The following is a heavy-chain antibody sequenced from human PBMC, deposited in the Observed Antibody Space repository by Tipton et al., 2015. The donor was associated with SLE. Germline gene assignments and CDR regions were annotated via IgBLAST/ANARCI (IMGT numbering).Heavy chain of an antibody. D-gene: IGHD4-17*01. V-gene: IGHV4-59*08. Sequence: TLSLTCTVSGGSLNSYYWAWIRQPPGKGLEYIGYIYYSGSTNYNPSLKSRVTISVDTSKNQFSLKLTSVTAADTAVYYCARLPTGFPNWFDPWGQGTLVTVSS. CDR2: IYYSGST. CDR3: ARLPTGFPNWFDP. CDR1: GGSLNSYY. J-gene: IGHJ5*02.